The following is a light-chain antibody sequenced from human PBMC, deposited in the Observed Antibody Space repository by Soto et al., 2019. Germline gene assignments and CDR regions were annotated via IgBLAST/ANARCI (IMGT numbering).Light chain of an antibody. Sequence: QSVLTQPPSASGSPGQSVTISCTGTSSDVGGYDYVSWYQQHPGKAPKLMIYEVNKRPSGVPDRFSGSKSGNTASLTVSGLQAEDEADYYCRSHAHSYNWVFAGGTKLTVL. CDR2: EVN. J-gene: IGLJ3*02. CDR1: SSDVGGYDY. CDR3: RSHAHSYNWV. V-gene: IGLV2-8*01.